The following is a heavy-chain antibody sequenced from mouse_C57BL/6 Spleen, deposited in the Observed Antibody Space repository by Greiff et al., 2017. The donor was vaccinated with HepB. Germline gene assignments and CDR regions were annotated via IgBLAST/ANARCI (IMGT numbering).Heavy chain of an antibody. CDR1: GYTFTSYW. V-gene: IGHV1-64*01. Sequence: VQLQQPGAELVKPGASVKLSCKASGYTFTSYWMHWVKQRPGQGLEWIGMIHPNSGSTNYNEKFKSKATLTVDKSSSTAYMQLSSLTSEDSAVYYCAREGGNYGVDYWGQGTTLTVSS. CDR3: AREGGNYGVDY. D-gene: IGHD2-1*01. J-gene: IGHJ2*01. CDR2: IHPNSGST.